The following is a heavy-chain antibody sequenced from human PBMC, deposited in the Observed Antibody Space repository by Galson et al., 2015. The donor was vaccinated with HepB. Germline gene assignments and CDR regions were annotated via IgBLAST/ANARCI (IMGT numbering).Heavy chain of an antibody. CDR1: GYTFTSYG. J-gene: IGHJ6*02. CDR3: ARDRRQLWLQVINYYYYGMDV. D-gene: IGHD5-18*01. CDR2: ISAYNGNT. V-gene: IGHV1-18*04. Sequence: SVKVSCQAYGYTFTSYGISWVRRAPGQGLEWMGWISAYNGNTNYAQKLQGRVTMTTDTSTSTAYMELRSLRSDDTAVYYCARDRRQLWLQVINYYYYGMDVWGQGTTVTVSS.